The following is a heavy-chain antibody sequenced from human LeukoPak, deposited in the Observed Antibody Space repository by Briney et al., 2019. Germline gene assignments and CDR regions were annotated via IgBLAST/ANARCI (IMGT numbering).Heavy chain of an antibody. J-gene: IGHJ4*02. CDR2: IYTSGNT. CDR3: ARDAGYSSSWYFDY. Sequence: KASQTLSLTCTVSGGSISGGGDYWSWIRQPAGKGLEWIGRIYTSGNTNYNPALKSRATISVDTSKNQFSLELSSVTAADTAVYYCARDAGYSSSWYFDYWGQGTLVTVSS. D-gene: IGHD6-13*01. V-gene: IGHV4-61*02. CDR1: GGSISGGGDY.